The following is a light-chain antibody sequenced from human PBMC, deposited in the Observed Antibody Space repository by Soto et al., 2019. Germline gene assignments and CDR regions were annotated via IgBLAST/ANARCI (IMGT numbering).Light chain of an antibody. CDR1: SNDIGGYNY. CDR2: KVS. J-gene: IGLJ1*01. CDR3: SSYAARLYV. V-gene: IGLV2-14*01. Sequence: QSALTQPASVSGSPGQSITIPCTGSSNDIGGYNYVSWYQQHPGRAPKLVIYKVSDRPSGVSTRFSASKSGNTASLTISGLQAEDEADYYCSSYAARLYVFGTGTKLTVL.